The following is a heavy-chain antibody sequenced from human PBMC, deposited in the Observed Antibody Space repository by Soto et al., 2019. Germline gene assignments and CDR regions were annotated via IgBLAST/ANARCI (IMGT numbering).Heavy chain of an antibody. D-gene: IGHD5-12*01. J-gene: IGHJ4*02. CDR2: IWYDGSNK. CDR3: ARDQRSGYDPYFDY. V-gene: IGHV3-33*01. CDR1: GFTFSSYG. Sequence: PGGSLRLSRAASGFTFSSYGMHWVRQAPGKGLEWVAVIWYDGSNKYYADSVKGRFTISRDNSKNTLYLQMNSLRAEDTAVYYCARDQRSGYDPYFDYWGQGTLVTVSS.